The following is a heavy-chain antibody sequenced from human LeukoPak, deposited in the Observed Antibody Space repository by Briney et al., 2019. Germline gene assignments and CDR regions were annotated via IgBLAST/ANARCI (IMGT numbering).Heavy chain of an antibody. J-gene: IGHJ5*02. CDR2: IYYSGST. Sequence: SETLSLTCTVSGGSISSYYWSWIRQPPGKGLEWIGYIYYSGSTNYNPSLKSRVTISVDTSKNQFSLKLSSVTAADTAVYYCAKVATTDVNWFDPWGQGTLVTVSS. CDR3: AKVATTDVNWFDP. V-gene: IGHV4-59*01. CDR1: GGSISSYY. D-gene: IGHD2-15*01.